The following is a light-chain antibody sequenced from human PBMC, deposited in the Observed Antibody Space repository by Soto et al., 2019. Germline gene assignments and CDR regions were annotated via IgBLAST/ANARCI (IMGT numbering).Light chain of an antibody. Sequence: QSALTQPASVSGSPGQSITISCTGTNNDVGDYNYVSWYQQYPGKAPKLIIYDVSTRPSGVSGRFAGSKSGNTASLPISGLQPEDEAYYYCCSYSTSSALPYVFGTGTKLTVL. CDR2: DVS. CDR1: NNDVGDYNY. CDR3: CSYSTSSALPYV. V-gene: IGLV2-14*01. J-gene: IGLJ1*01.